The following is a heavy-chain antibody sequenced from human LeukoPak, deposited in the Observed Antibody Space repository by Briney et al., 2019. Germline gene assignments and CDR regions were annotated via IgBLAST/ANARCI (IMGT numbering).Heavy chain of an antibody. Sequence: PSETLSLTCTVSGGSISSGGYYWSWIRQHPGKGLEWIGYIYYSGSTYYNPSLKSRVTISVDTSKNQFSLKRSSVTAADTAVYYCATGQQYYDFWSGYSTIPLDYWGQGTLVTVSS. CDR3: ATGQQYYDFWSGYSTIPLDY. D-gene: IGHD3-3*01. CDR1: GGSISSGGYY. V-gene: IGHV4-31*03. CDR2: IYYSGST. J-gene: IGHJ4*02.